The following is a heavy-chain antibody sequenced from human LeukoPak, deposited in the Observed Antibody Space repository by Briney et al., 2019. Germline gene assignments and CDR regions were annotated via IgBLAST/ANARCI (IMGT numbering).Heavy chain of an antibody. CDR3: ARDVTYYGGDWFDP. CDR2: ISSATSTI. V-gene: IGHV3-48*04. D-gene: IGHD4-23*01. CDR1: GFTFSSAG. Sequence: GGSLRLSCAASGFTFSSAGMNWVRQAPGKGLEWVSYISSATSTIYYADSVKGRFTISRDNAKNSLYLQMNSLRAEDTAVYYCARDVTYYGGDWFDPWGQGTLVTVSS. J-gene: IGHJ5*02.